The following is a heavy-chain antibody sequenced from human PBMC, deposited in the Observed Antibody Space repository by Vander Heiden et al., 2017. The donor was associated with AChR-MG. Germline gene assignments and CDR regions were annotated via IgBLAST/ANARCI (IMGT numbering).Heavy chain of an antibody. CDR1: GFTFSDYY. D-gene: IGHD1-7*01. CDR3: ARGSKETGTTIRNWFDP. V-gene: IGHV3-11*06. CDR2: ISSSSSYT. Sequence: QVQLVESGGGLVKPGGSLRLSCAASGFTFSDYYMSWIRQAPGKGLEWVSYISSSSSYTNYADSVKGRVTISRDNAKNSLYLQMNSLRAEDTAVYYCARGSKETGTTIRNWFDPWGQGTLVTVSS. J-gene: IGHJ5*02.